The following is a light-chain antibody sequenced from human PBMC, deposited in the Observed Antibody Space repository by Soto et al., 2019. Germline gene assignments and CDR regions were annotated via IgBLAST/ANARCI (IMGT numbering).Light chain of an antibody. CDR3: QAYDSSLSAL. Sequence: QSVLTQPPSVSGAPGQRVTISCTGSSSNIGAGYDVHWYQQLPGTAPKLLIYGNINRPSGVPDRFSGSKSGTSASLAITGLQAEYEADYYCQAYDSSLSALFGGGTKLTVL. V-gene: IGLV1-40*01. J-gene: IGLJ3*02. CDR1: SSNIGAGYD. CDR2: GNI.